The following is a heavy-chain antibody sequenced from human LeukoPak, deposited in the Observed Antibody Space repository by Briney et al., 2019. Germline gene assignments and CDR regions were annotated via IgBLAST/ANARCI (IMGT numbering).Heavy chain of an antibody. V-gene: IGHV3-23*01. CDR2: ISGSGGTI. CDR3: AKEEYSSTWNADFDF. D-gene: IGHD6-13*01. CDR1: GFTFSSYA. Sequence: GGSLRLSCVASGFTFSSYAMSWVRQAPGRGLEWVSAISGSGGTIYNADSVKGRFTISRDNSKNTLYLQMNSLRAENTAVYYCAKEEYSSTWNADFDFWGQGTLVTVSS. J-gene: IGHJ4*02.